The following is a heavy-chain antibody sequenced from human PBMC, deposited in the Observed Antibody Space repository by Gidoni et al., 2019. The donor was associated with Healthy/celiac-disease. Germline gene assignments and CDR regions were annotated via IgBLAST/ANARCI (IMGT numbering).Heavy chain of an antibody. V-gene: IGHV1-18*01. CDR3: AGDYYGSGSYSAWFDP. Sequence: QVQLVQSGAEVKKPGASVKVTCKASGYPFTSYGISWVRQAPGQGLEWMGWISAYNGNTNDAQKLQGRVTMTPDTSTSTAYMELRSLRSDDTAVYYCAGDYYGSGSYSAWFDPWGQGTLVTVSS. CDR2: ISAYNGNT. CDR1: GYPFTSYG. J-gene: IGHJ5*02. D-gene: IGHD3-10*01.